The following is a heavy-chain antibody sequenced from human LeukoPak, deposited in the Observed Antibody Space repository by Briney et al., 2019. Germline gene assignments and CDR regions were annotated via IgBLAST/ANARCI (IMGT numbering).Heavy chain of an antibody. CDR2: IFYSGIT. D-gene: IGHD3-10*01. J-gene: IGHJ4*02. V-gene: IGHV4-59*08. CDR3: ATGSGSYYKPFDY. CDR1: GGSTSSYY. Sequence: SETLSLTCTVSGGSTSSYYWSWIRQPPGKGLEWIGYIFYSGITNYNPSLSLKSRVTISVDTSKNQFSLKLSSVTAADTAVYYCATGSGSYYKPFDYWGQGTLVTVSS.